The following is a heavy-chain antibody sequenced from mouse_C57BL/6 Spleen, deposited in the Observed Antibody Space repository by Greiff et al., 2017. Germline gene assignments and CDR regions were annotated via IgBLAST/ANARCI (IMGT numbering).Heavy chain of an antibody. D-gene: IGHD2-1*01. CDR2: IDPEDGDT. V-gene: IGHV14-1*01. CDR3: TTRDYYGNFPFAY. CDR1: GFNIKDYY. Sequence: EVQLQQSGAELVRPGASVKLSCTASGFNIKDYYMHWVKQRPEQGLEWIGRIDPEDGDTEYAPKFQGKATMTADTSSNTAYLQLSSLTSEDTAVYYCTTRDYYGNFPFAYWGQGTLVTVSA. J-gene: IGHJ3*01.